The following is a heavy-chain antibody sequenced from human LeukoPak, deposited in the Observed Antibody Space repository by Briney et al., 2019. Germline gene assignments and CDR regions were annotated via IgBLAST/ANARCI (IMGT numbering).Heavy chain of an antibody. D-gene: IGHD6-13*01. CDR1: GFTFSSYW. CDR3: ARHRDSYSSSWYNWFDP. J-gene: IGHJ5*02. Sequence: GSLRLSCAASGFTFSSYWMTWVRQPPGKGLEWIGEINHSGSTNYNPSLKSRVTISVDTSKNQFSLKLSPVTAADTAVYYCARHRDSYSSSWYNWFDPWGQGTLVTVSS. CDR2: INHSGST. V-gene: IGHV4-34*01.